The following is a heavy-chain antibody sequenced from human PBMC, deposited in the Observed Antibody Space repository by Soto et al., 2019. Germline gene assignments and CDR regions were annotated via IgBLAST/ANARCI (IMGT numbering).Heavy chain of an antibody. CDR3: AILNAASGSY. V-gene: IGHV3-23*01. J-gene: IGHJ4*02. Sequence: EVQLLESGGGLVQPGGSLRLSCTASGFTFSNLAITWVRQAPGKGLEWVSTIDAGGGSTHYADSGKGRFTISRDNSKNTLYLQMNSLRAEDTAVYYCAILNAASGSYWGQGSLITVSS. CDR1: GFTFSNLA. D-gene: IGHD6-25*01. CDR2: IDAGGGST.